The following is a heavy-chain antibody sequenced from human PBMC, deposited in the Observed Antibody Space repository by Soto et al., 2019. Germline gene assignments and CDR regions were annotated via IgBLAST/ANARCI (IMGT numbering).Heavy chain of an antibody. D-gene: IGHD6-13*01. J-gene: IGHJ5*02. Sequence: QVQLVESGGGVVQPGRSLRLSCAASGFTFSSYGMHWVRQAPGKGLEWVAVMWYDGSNKYYGDSVKGRFTISRDNSKNTLYLQMNSLRAEDTAVYYCARETLRAAARFDPWGQGTLVTVSS. CDR2: MWYDGSNK. CDR3: ARETLRAAARFDP. CDR1: GFTFSSYG. V-gene: IGHV3-33*01.